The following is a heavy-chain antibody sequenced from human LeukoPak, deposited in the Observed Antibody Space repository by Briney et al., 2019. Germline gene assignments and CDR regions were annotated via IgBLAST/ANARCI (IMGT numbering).Heavy chain of an antibody. CDR2: IWYDGSNK. V-gene: IGHV3-33*08. CDR1: GFTFSSSA. J-gene: IGHJ4*02. Sequence: PGGSLRLSCAASGFTFSSSAMSWVRQVPGKGLEWVAVIWYDGSNKYYADSVKGRFTISRDNSKNTLYLQMNSLRAEDTAEYYCAREAYYYDSSGLVDYWGQGTLVTVTS. D-gene: IGHD3-22*01. CDR3: AREAYYYDSSGLVDY.